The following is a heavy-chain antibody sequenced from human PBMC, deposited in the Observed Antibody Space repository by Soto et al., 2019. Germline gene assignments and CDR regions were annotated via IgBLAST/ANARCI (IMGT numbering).Heavy chain of an antibody. V-gene: IGHV3-23*01. D-gene: IGHD5-18*01. CDR2: ISANGAST. J-gene: IGHJ4*02. CDR1: GLTFRNHV. CDR3: AKRGRGYSFGAQADY. Sequence: EVQLLESGGGLVQPGGSLRLSCAASGLTFRNHVMCWVRQAPGKGLEWVSTISANGASTYSADSVKGRFTISRDNSRNTLYLQMSSLRAEDTALYYCAKRGRGYSFGAQADYWGQGTLVTVSS.